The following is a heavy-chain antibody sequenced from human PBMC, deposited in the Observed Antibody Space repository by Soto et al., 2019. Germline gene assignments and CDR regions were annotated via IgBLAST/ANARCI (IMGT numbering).Heavy chain of an antibody. Sequence: PSLKFSCKASGATFSSYTISWLQQSPGQGLDGRGRIIPILGIANYAQKFQGRFTITADKSTSTAYMELSSLRSEDTAVYYCAMIGYCSGGRCFEHTPSLFDSWGQGPLVTVS. J-gene: IGHJ4*02. D-gene: IGHD2-15*01. CDR3: AMIGYCSGGRCFEHTPSLFDS. CDR2: IIPILGIA. V-gene: IGHV1-69*02. CDR1: GATFSSYT.